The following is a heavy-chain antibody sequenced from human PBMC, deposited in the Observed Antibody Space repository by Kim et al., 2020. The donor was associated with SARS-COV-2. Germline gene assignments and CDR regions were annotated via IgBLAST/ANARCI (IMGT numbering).Heavy chain of an antibody. CDR3: AKEIGRGPIDY. Sequence: GGSLRLSCAASGFTFRRYSILFFRPPPCNFLEWVSAISGSGGSTYYADSVKGRFTISRDNSKKTLYLQMNSLRAEVTAVYYCAKEIGRGPIDYWGQGTLVTVSS. CDR1: GFTFRRYS. CDR2: ISGSGGST. J-gene: IGHJ4*02. V-gene: IGHV3-23*01.